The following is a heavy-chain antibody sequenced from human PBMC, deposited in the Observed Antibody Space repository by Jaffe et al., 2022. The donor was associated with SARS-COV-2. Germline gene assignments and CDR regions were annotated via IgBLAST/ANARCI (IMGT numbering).Heavy chain of an antibody. J-gene: IGHJ5*02. D-gene: IGHD2-2*01. CDR2: IYHSGST. CDR1: GGSISSGGYS. CDR3: ARAIHDIVVVPAAIVWFDP. V-gene: IGHV4-30-2*01. Sequence: QLQLQESGSGLVKPSQTLSLTCAVSGGSISSGGYSWSWIRQPPGKGLEWIGYIYHSGSTYYNPSLKSRVTISVDRSKNQFSLKLSSVTAADTAVYYCARAIHDIVVVPAAIVWFDPWGQGTLVTVSS.